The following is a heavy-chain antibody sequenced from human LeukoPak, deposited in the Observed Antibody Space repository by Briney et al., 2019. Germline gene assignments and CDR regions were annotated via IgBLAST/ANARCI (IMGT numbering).Heavy chain of an antibody. J-gene: IGHJ4*02. V-gene: IGHV3-30*01. CDR2: ISYDGSNK. CDR1: GFTFSSYA. D-gene: IGHD5-24*01. Sequence: GGSLRLSCAASGFTFSSYAMHWVRQAPGKGLEWVAVISYDGSNKYYADSVKGRFTISRDNSKNTLYLQMNSLRAEDTAVYYCARDPGDGYNWAPVGYFDYWGQGTLVTVSS. CDR3: ARDPGDGYNWAPVGYFDY.